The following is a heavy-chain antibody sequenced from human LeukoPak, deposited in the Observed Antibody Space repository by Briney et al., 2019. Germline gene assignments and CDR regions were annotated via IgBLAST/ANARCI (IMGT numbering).Heavy chain of an antibody. V-gene: IGHV3-33*06. D-gene: IGHD1-26*01. J-gene: IGHJ4*02. Sequence: GGSVRLSCAASGFTFSSYGMHWVRQAPGKGLEWVAVIWYDGSNKYYADSVKGRFTISRDNSKNTLYLQMNSLRAEDTAVYYCAKDSGSYYALDYWGQGTLVTVSS. CDR1: GFTFSSYG. CDR2: IWYDGSNK. CDR3: AKDSGSYYALDY.